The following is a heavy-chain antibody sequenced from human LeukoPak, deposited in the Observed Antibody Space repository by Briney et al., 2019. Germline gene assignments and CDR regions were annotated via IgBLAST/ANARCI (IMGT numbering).Heavy chain of an antibody. CDR2: ISSGGSDT. J-gene: IGHJ4*02. CDR1: GFAFSNYA. CDR3: ERKYAGHVGYDS. V-gene: IGHV3-23*01. D-gene: IGHD1-26*01. Sequence: PGGSLRLSCAASGFAFSNYAMNWVRQAPGKWLEWVSGISSGGSDTYYADSVKGRFTISRDNSKYTLYLQMNSRRVEDTAVYYCERKYAGHVGYDSWGQGTLVTVSS.